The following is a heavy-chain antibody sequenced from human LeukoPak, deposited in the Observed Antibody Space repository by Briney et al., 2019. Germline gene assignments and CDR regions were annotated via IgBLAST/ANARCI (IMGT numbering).Heavy chain of an antibody. CDR3: ARLGNCGYDCYAADY. J-gene: IGHJ4*02. V-gene: IGHV4-59*08. CDR1: GASIIDDS. Sequence: SETLSLTCSVSGASIIDDSWTWVRQPPGKGLEWIDFVSNTVSYTGDTSYYNPSLRSRVTMSLDTSMNQFSLKLSSVTAADTAVYYCARLGNCGYDCYAADYWGQGTLVTVSS. CDR2: VSNTVSYTGDT. D-gene: IGHD2-21*02.